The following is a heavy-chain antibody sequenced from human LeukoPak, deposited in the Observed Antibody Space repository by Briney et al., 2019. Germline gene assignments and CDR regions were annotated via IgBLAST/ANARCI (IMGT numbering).Heavy chain of an antibody. CDR2: INWNGGST. CDR3: AREGGYCSGGSCYSTFNFDY. V-gene: IGHV3-20*01. Sequence: GGSLRLSCAASGFTFDDYGMSWVRQAPGKGLEWVSGINWNGGSTGYADSAKGRFTISRDNAKNSLYLQMNSLRAEDTALYHCAREGGYCSGGSCYSTFNFDYWGQGTLVTVSS. CDR1: GFTFDDYG. J-gene: IGHJ4*02. D-gene: IGHD2-15*01.